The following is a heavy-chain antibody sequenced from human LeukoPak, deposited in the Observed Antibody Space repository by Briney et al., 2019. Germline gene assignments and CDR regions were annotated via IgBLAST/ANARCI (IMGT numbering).Heavy chain of an antibody. J-gene: IGHJ6*03. V-gene: IGHV1-69*05. CDR2: ITPLFNTP. Sequence: ASVKVSCKASGGTFSSYTITWVRQAPGQGLEWMGGITPLFNTPNYAQQFQGRVTITTDESTSTAYMELSSLRFEDTAMYYCARVDRYHFYLDVWGKGTTVTVSS. CDR1: GGTFSSYT. CDR3: ARVDRYHFYLDV.